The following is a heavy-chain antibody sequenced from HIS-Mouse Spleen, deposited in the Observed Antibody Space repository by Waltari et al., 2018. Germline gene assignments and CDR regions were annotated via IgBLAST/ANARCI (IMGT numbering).Heavy chain of an antibody. D-gene: IGHD6-19*01. CDR1: VYTFTGYY. CDR3: ARVIAVAGTEYFQH. V-gene: IGHV1-2*02. CDR2: INPNSGGT. J-gene: IGHJ1*01. Sequence: QVQLVQSGAEVKKPGASVKVSCKASVYTFTGYYIHWVRQAPGQGLEWMGWINPNSGGTNYAQKFKGRVTMTRDTSISTAYMELSRLRSDDTAVYYCARVIAVAGTEYFQHWGQGTLVTVSS.